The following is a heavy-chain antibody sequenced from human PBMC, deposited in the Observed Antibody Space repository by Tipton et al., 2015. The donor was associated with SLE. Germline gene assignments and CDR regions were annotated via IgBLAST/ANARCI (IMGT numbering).Heavy chain of an antibody. J-gene: IGHJ6*02. CDR3: ARVVTVGAAHYYDIAV. CDR2: VYDSGTT. Sequence: TLSLTCFVSGDSITSDIYYWGWIRQPPGKGLEWIGSVYDSGTTHYNPSLKSRVTMSVDTSKTQFSLKLGSLTAADTAVYYCARVVTVGAAHYYDIAVWGQGTRVTVSS. CDR1: GDSITSDIYY. V-gene: IGHV4-39*07. D-gene: IGHD2-21*02.